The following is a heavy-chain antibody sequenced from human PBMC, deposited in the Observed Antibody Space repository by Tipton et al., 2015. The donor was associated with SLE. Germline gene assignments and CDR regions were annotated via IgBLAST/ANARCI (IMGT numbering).Heavy chain of an antibody. CDR2: IHTGGST. D-gene: IGHD2-15*01. Sequence: TLSLTCTVSGGSFNSGSYYCTWMRPPAGAGLELIGRIHTGGSTNYNPSLKSRVTISLDKSKNLFSLNLASVTAADTAAYYCATGSGSLRYWGQGLQVTVSS. CDR1: GGSFNSGSYY. J-gene: IGHJ4*02. V-gene: IGHV4-61*02. CDR3: ATGSGSLRY.